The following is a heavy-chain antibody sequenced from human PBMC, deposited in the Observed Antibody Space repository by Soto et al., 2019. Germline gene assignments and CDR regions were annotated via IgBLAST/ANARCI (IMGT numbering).Heavy chain of an antibody. Sequence: PSETLSLTCTVSVGSISSSSYYCGWIRQPPRKGLEWIGSIYYSGSTYYNPSLKSRVTISVDTSKNQFSLKLSSVTAADTAVYYCARVGRLRSLEWRHYYGMDGWGQGTTVTVSS. CDR2: IYYSGST. V-gene: IGHV4-39*01. CDR3: ARVGRLRSLEWRHYYGMDG. D-gene: IGHD3-3*01. CDR1: VGSISSSSYY. J-gene: IGHJ6*02.